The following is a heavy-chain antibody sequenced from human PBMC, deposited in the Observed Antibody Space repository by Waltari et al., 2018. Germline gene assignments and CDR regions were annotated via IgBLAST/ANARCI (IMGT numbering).Heavy chain of an antibody. CDR3: ARANGGGYSSSLVDY. Sequence: QVQLQESGPGLVKPSETLSLTCTVSGGSISSYYWSWIRQPPGKGLEWIGYIYYSGGTNYSPSRKSRVTISVDTSKNQFSLKLSSVTAADTAVYYCARANGGGYSSSLVDYWGQGTLVTVSS. V-gene: IGHV4-59*01. CDR1: GGSISSYY. CDR2: IYYSGGT. D-gene: IGHD6-13*01. J-gene: IGHJ4*02.